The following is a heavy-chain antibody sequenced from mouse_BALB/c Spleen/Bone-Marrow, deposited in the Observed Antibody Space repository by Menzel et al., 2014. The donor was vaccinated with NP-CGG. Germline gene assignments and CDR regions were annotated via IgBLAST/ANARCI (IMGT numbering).Heavy chain of an antibody. Sequence: QLQQSGPELVKPGASVKISCKASGYTFTDYNMHWVKQSHGKSLEWIGYTYPYNGGTGYNQKFKGKATLTVDKSSSTAYMELRSLTSDDSAVYYCESRGEYFDVWGAGTTVTVSS. CDR1: GYTFTDYN. V-gene: IGHV1S29*02. J-gene: IGHJ1*01. CDR3: ESRGEYFDV. CDR2: TYPYNGGT.